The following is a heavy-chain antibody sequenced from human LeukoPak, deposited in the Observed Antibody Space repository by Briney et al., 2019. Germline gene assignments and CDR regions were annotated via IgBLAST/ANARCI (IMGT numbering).Heavy chain of an antibody. CDR2: IYYSGST. V-gene: IGHV4-31*03. D-gene: IGHD2-2*01. CDR1: GGSISSGGYY. Sequence: SQTLSLTCTVSGGSISSGGYYWSWLRQHPGKGLEWIGYIYYSGSTYYNPSLKSRVTISVDTSKNQFSLKLSSVTAADTAVYYCARVGGYCSSTSCYADWFDPWGQGTLVTVSS. CDR3: ARVGGYCSSTSCYADWFDP. J-gene: IGHJ5*02.